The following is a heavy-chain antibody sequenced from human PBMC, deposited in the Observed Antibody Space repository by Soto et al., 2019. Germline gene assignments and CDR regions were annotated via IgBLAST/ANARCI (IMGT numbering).Heavy chain of an antibody. CDR3: ARHRHPRGTVGATSPLDP. Sequence: DVQLVESGGGLVQPGGSLRLSCAISGFSVSSNYLSWVRQAPGKGLEWVSVHYSGGSTYYADSVLGRFTISRDKSNNTLYLQMRRVRAEDTAVYFCARHRHPRGTVGATSPLDPWGQGTQVTVSS. D-gene: IGHD1-26*01. J-gene: IGHJ5*02. V-gene: IGHV3-53*01. CDR2: HYSGGST. CDR1: GFSVSSNY.